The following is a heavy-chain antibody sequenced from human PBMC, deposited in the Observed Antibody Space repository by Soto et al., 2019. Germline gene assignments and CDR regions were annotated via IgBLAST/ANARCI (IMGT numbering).Heavy chain of an antibody. Sequence: SETLSLTCTVSGGSISSYYWSWIRQPPGKGLEWIGYIYYSGSTNYNPSVQSRVNISVDTAKNQFSLKLGSVTAADTAVYYCARVSSSWLEIDYWGQGTLVTVSS. V-gene: IGHV4-59*01. J-gene: IGHJ4*02. CDR1: GGSISSYY. CDR3: ARVSSSWLEIDY. D-gene: IGHD6-13*01. CDR2: IYYSGST.